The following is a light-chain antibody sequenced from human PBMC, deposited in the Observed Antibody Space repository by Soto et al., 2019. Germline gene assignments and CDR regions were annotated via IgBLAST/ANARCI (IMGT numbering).Light chain of an antibody. V-gene: IGKV3-15*01. CDR1: QSVXSN. J-gene: IGKJ5*01. CDR2: GAS. CDR3: RQYTNWPPST. Sequence: IRLTKSAATLSLSPGERATLSCRASQSVXSNLDWVQRKPGQSPRLLSXGASTRGTAVPARFIGSGSGGDFALTISNLQSEYFSVSYCRQYTNWPPSTFGQGTRLDIK.